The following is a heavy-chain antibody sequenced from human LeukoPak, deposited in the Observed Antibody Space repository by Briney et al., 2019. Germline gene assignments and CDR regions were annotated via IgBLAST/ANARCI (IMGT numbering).Heavy chain of an antibody. CDR2: ISWNSGSI. Sequence: GGSLRLSCAASGFTFDDYAMHWVRQAPGKGLEWVSGISWNSGSIGHADSVKGRFTISRDNAKNSLYLQMNSLRAEDTALYYCAKDTGLWFGELFSYFDYWGQGTLVTVSS. CDR3: AKDTGLWFGELFSYFDY. D-gene: IGHD3-10*01. CDR1: GFTFDDYA. J-gene: IGHJ4*02. V-gene: IGHV3-9*01.